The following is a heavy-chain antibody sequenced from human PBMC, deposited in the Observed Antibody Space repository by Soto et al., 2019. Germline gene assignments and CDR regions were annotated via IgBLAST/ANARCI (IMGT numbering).Heavy chain of an antibody. CDR3: AASDIVGGTTELTSYDF. D-gene: IGHD1-26*01. CDR2: IYHSGST. V-gene: IGHV4-38-2*01. Sequence: LSLTCVVSNSSIISAYYWGLIRQPPGKGLEWIGTIYHSGSTYYNPALKSRVTISVDTSKNHFSLRLRSVTAADTAVYYCAASDIVGGTTELTSYDFWGQGTPVTVSS. CDR1: NSSIISAYY. J-gene: IGHJ4*02.